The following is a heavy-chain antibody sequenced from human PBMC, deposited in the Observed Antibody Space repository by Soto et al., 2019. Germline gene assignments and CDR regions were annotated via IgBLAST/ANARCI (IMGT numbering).Heavy chain of an antibody. CDR3: AKNGNPPYYDYGMDA. CDR2: VSGYNGDT. CDR1: GYTFSRYG. V-gene: IGHV1-18*01. J-gene: IGHJ6*02. D-gene: IGHD1-1*01. Sequence: QGQLVQSGPEVKKPGASVKVSCKASGYTFSRYGISWVRQAPGQGLEWMGWVSGYNGDTKYAQKVQGRVTMTIDTSXXTADMELRSLTSDATAKDYWAKNGNPPYYDYGMDAWGQGTTVPASS.